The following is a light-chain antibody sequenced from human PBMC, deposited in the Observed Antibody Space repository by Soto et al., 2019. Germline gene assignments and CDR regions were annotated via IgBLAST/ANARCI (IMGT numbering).Light chain of an antibody. V-gene: IGLV2-11*01. CDR1: SSDVGAYNY. CDR3: CSYTNSAYV. Sequence: QSVLTQPRSVSGSPGQSVTISWTGTSSDVGAYNYVSWHQQHPAKAPNLMIYDVSKRPSGVPDRFSGSKSGNTASLTISGLQAEDEGDYYCCSYTNSAYVFGTGTKVTVL. CDR2: DVS. J-gene: IGLJ1*01.